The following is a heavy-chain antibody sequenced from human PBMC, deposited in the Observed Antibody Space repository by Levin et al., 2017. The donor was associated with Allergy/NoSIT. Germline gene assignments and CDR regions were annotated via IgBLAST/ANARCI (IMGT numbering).Heavy chain of an antibody. CDR2: ISDDGSSE. Sequence: GGSLRLSCAASGFTVSNYAMHWVRQAPGKGLEWVGVISDDGSSEFYIDSVKGRFTISRDNSKNRLYLQMDSLRAEDTALYYCVREIAEEGTWGQGTLVMVSS. D-gene: IGHD1-1*01. V-gene: IGHV3-30-3*01. CDR3: VREIAEEGT. CDR1: GFTVSNYA. J-gene: IGHJ4*02.